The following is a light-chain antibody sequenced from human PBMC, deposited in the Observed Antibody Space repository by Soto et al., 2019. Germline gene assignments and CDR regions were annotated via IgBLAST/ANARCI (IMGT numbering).Light chain of an antibody. Sequence: LLTQGRSTLSVSPESGATLSGRARERVGRNLAWYQQKPGQTPRVLIYGASTRAIGIPARFSGSGSGTEFTLTISSLQSEDFGVYYCQQYNNWPLTFGQGTKVDIK. V-gene: IGKV3-15*01. CDR3: QQYNNWPLT. CDR2: GAS. J-gene: IGKJ1*01. CDR1: ERVGRN.